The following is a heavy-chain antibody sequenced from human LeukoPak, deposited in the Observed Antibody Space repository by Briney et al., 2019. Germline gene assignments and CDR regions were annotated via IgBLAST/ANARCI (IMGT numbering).Heavy chain of an antibody. Sequence: SETLSLTCTVYCGSISSYYWSWIRQPPGKGLEWIGYIYYSGSTNYNPSLKSRVTISVDTSKNQFSLKLSSVTADPVAANEYAERDSSWCQGGYYYYMDVWGKGTTVTVSS. CDR3: AERDSSWCQGGYYYYMDV. J-gene: IGHJ6*03. CDR2: IYYSGST. V-gene: IGHV4-59*08. CDR1: CGSISSYY. D-gene: IGHD6-13*01.